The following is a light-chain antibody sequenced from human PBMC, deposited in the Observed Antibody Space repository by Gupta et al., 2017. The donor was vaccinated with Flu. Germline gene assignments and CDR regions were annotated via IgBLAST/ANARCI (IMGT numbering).Light chain of an antibody. V-gene: IGKV1-39*01. CDR3: QQSYSTPPKT. Sequence: DIQMTQSPSSLSASVGDRVTITCRASQSISSYLNWYQQKPGKAPKLLIYAASSLQSGVPSSFSGSGSGTDFTLTISSLQPEDFATYYCQQSYSTPPKTFGQGTKVEIK. J-gene: IGKJ1*01. CDR2: AAS. CDR1: QSISSY.